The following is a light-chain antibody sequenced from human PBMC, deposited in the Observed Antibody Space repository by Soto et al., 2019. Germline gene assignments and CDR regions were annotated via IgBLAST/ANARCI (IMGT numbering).Light chain of an antibody. CDR2: GAS. CDR1: QSVSNTY. V-gene: IGKV3-20*01. Sequence: EVLLTQSPGTLSLSPGERTTLSCRASQSVSNTYVAWYQHIPGQTPRLLIYGASNRATGIPDRFSGSGSGTDFTLTISRLEPEDFAVYYCQQHDSSPWMFGQGTKVDI. CDR3: QQHDSSPWM. J-gene: IGKJ1*01.